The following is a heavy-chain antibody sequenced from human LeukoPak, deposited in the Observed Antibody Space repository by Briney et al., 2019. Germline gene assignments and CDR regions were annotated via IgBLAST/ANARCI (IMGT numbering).Heavy chain of an antibody. J-gene: IGHJ4*02. CDR3: AKVPQQLWDY. CDR1: GFTFSSYA. V-gene: IGHV3-23*01. Sequence: PGGSLRLSCAASGFTFSSYAMSWVRQAPGKGLEWVSAISGSGGSTYYADSVKGRFTISRDNSKNTLYMQMNSLTAEDTAVYYCAKVPQQLWDYWGQGTLVTVSS. D-gene: IGHD6-13*01. CDR2: ISGSGGST.